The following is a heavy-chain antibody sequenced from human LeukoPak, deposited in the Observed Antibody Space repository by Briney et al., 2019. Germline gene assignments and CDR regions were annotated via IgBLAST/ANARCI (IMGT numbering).Heavy chain of an antibody. V-gene: IGHV1-46*01. CDR3: ARGSNPLMAITPFSDWFDP. Sequence: ASVKVSCKASGYTFTSYYIHWVRQAPGQGLEWMGIINPSGGSTSYAQKFQDRVTMTRDTSTDTAYMELSRLRSEDTALYYCARGSNPLMAITPFSDWFDPWGQGTLVTVSS. CDR1: GYTFTSYY. J-gene: IGHJ5*02. CDR2: INPSGGST. D-gene: IGHD4/OR15-4a*01.